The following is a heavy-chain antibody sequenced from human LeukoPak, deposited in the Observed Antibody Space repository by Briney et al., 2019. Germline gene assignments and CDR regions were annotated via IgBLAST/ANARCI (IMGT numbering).Heavy chain of an antibody. CDR3: ARESAVTTKPPYYYYYYMDV. V-gene: IGHV3-33*08. Sequence: GGSLRLSCAASGFTFGPHWMTWVRQAPGKGLEWVAVIWYDGSNKYYADSVRGRFTISRDNSKNTLYLQMNSLRAEDTAVYYCARESAVTTKPPYYYYYYMDVWGKGTTVTVSS. CDR1: GFTFGPHW. CDR2: IWYDGSNK. J-gene: IGHJ6*03. D-gene: IGHD4-11*01.